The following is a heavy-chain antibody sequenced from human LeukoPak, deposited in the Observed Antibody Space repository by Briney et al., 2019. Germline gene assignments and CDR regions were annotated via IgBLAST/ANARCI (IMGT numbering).Heavy chain of an antibody. CDR3: ARAGPLLYSYGYGDFDY. Sequence: ASVKVSCKASGYTFTGYYMHWVRQAPGQGLEWMGWINPNSGGTNYAQKFQGWVTMTRDTSISTAYMELSRLRSDDTAVYYCARAGPLLYSYGYGDFDYWGQGTLVTVSS. CDR1: GYTFTGYY. CDR2: INPNSGGT. J-gene: IGHJ4*02. D-gene: IGHD5-18*01. V-gene: IGHV1-2*04.